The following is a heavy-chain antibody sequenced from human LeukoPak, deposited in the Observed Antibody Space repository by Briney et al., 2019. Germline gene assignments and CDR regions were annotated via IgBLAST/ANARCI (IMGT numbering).Heavy chain of an antibody. CDR1: GFTFSSYW. Sequence: PGGSLRLSCAASGFTFSSYWMSWVRQAPGKGLEWVANIKQDGSEKYYVDSVKGRFTISRDNAKNSLYLQMNSLRAEDTAVYYCARGLFTMIVVVNNYFDYWGQGTLVTVSS. CDR2: IKQDGSEK. CDR3: ARGLFTMIVVVNNYFDY. D-gene: IGHD3-22*01. V-gene: IGHV3-7*01. J-gene: IGHJ4*02.